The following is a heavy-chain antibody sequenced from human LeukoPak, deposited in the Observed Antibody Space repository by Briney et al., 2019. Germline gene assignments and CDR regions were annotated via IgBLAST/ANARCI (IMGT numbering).Heavy chain of an antibody. CDR2: IIPIFGTA. J-gene: IGHJ5*02. V-gene: IGHV1-69*13. CDR1: VGTFSSYA. Sequence: SVKVSCKASVGTFSSYAISWVRQAPGQGLEWMGGIIPIFGTANYAQKFQGRVTITADESTSTAYMELSSLRSEDTAVYYCARGRDYDSSGYYHNWFDPWGQGTLVTVSS. CDR3: ARGRDYDSSGYYHNWFDP. D-gene: IGHD3-22*01.